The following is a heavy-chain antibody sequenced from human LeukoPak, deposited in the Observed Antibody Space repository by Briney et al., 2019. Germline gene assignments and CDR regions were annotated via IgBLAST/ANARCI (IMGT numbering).Heavy chain of an antibody. CDR3: ARMDGTGYDILTGYYGWGVYYFDY. CDR1: GYTFTGYY. CDR2: INPNSGGT. Sequence: GASVKVSCKASGYTFTGYYMHWVRQAPGQGLEWMGWINPNSGGTNYAQKFQGRVTMTRDTSISTAYMELSRLRSDDTAVYYCARMDGTGYDILTGYYGWGVYYFDYWGQGTLVTVS. J-gene: IGHJ4*02. D-gene: IGHD3-9*01. V-gene: IGHV1-2*02.